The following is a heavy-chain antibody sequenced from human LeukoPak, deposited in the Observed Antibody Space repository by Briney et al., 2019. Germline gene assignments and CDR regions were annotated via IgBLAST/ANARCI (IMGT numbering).Heavy chain of an antibody. Sequence: GGSLRLSCAASGFTFSSDAMNWVRQAPGKGLEWVSDISGSGSSTYYADSVKGRFTISRDNSKNTLYLQMNSLSAEDTAVYYCAKGARGTYALDIWGQGTMVTVSS. D-gene: IGHD3-10*01. CDR3: AKGARGTYALDI. CDR2: ISGSGSST. V-gene: IGHV3-23*01. CDR1: GFTFSSDA. J-gene: IGHJ3*02.